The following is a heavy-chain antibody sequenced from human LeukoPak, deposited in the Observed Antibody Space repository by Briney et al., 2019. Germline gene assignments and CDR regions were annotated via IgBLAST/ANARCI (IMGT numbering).Heavy chain of an antibody. CDR2: INPSGGTT. J-gene: IGHJ4*02. D-gene: IGHD6-19*01. CDR3: ARALLTQWLMGDY. V-gene: IGHV1-46*01. Sequence: GASVKVSCKASGYTFTSYYIHWVRQAPGQGLEWMALINPSGGTTNYAQRFQGRVTMTRDMSTSTVYMELSSLRSEGTAVHYCARALLTQWLMGDYWGQRTLVTVSS. CDR1: GYTFTSYY.